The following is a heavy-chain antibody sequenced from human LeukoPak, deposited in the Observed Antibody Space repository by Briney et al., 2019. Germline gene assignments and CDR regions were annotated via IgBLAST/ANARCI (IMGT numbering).Heavy chain of an antibody. J-gene: IGHJ4*02. Sequence: ASVKGSCKASGYTFTGYYMHWVRQAPGQGLEWMGWINPNSGGTNYAQKFQGRVTMTRDTSISTAYMELSRLRSDDTAVYYCARGDSSSWYYFDYWGQGTLVTVSS. V-gene: IGHV1-2*02. D-gene: IGHD6-13*01. CDR2: INPNSGGT. CDR3: ARGDSSSWYYFDY. CDR1: GYTFTGYY.